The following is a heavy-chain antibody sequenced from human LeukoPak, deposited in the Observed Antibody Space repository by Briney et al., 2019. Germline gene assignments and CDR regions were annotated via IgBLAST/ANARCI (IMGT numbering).Heavy chain of an antibody. Sequence: PSETLSLTCAVYGGSFSGYYWSWIRQPPGKGLEWIGEFNHSGSTNYNPSLKSRVTISVDTSKNQFSLKLSSVTAADTAVYYCARGTRYGGNSWYSSFWLDPWGQGTLVTVSS. V-gene: IGHV4-34*01. CDR1: GGSFSGYY. CDR3: ARGTRYGGNSWYSSFWLDP. J-gene: IGHJ5*02. D-gene: IGHD4-23*01. CDR2: FNHSGST.